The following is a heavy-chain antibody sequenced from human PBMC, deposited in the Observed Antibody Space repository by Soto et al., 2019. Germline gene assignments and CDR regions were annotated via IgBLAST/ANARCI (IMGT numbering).Heavy chain of an antibody. CDR3: TRLNYDYFFAMDV. Sequence: SETLSLTCAVSGASINTSTYHWGWIRQSPGKGLEWIGTIYFTGITHCNPSLKSRLTISVDTSKNQFSLRLTSVTAADTAVYYCTRLNYDYFFAMDVWGPGTTVTSP. CDR1: GASINTSTYH. J-gene: IGHJ6*02. CDR2: IYFTGIT. V-gene: IGHV4-39*01.